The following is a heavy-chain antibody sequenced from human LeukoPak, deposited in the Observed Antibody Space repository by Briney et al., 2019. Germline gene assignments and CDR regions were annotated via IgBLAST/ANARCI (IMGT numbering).Heavy chain of an antibody. CDR2: ISSSSSYI. CDR3: ARCGYSGYDSAFDI. D-gene: IGHD5-12*01. V-gene: IGHV3-21*01. Sequence: GGSLRLSCAASGFTFSSYSMNWVRQAPGKGLEWVPSISSSSSYIYYADSVKGRFTISRDNAKNSLYLQMNSLRAEDTAVYYCARCGYSGYDSAFDIWGQGTMVTVSS. J-gene: IGHJ3*02. CDR1: GFTFSSYS.